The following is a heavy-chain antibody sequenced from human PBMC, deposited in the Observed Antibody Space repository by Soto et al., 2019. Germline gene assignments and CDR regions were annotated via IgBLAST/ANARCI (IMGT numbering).Heavy chain of an antibody. Sequence: PSETLSLTCTVSGGSMISYYWSWIRQPPGRGLDWIGFIYYAGSTKYNPSLNSRVTISVDTSKNQFSLKLSSVTAADTAVYYCARHPGYYDILTGYTTYYFDYWGQGILVTVSS. CDR3: ARHPGYYDILTGYTTYYFDY. CDR2: IYYAGST. J-gene: IGHJ4*02. D-gene: IGHD3-9*01. CDR1: GGSMISYY. V-gene: IGHV4-59*08.